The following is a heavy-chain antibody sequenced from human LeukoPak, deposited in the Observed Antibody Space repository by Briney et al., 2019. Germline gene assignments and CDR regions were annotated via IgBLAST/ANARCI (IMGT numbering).Heavy chain of an antibody. CDR2: ISYDGSNK. CDR1: GFTFSNYG. V-gene: IGHV3-30*18. J-gene: IGHJ5*01. Sequence: PGGSLTLSCAASGFTFSNYGMHWVRQAPGKGLEWVAVISYDGSNKYYADYVKGRFTISRDNSKNTLYLQMNSLRGEDTAVYYCAKLRGVAAAGTGYFDPWGQGTLVTVSS. CDR3: AKLRGVAAAGTGYFDP. D-gene: IGHD6-13*01.